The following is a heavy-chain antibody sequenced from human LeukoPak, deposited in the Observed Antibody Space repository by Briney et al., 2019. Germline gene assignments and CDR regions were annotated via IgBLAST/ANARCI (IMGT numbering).Heavy chain of an antibody. D-gene: IGHD6-13*01. J-gene: IGHJ4*02. Sequence: GGSLRLSCVASGFIFRNYAMHWVRQAPGKGLDRVAVGSHDGRNKIYGDSVKGRFTISRDNSKNTVYLQMDNLRPEDTAVYYCAKDRDSSTWSFFDFWGQGTLVTVSS. V-gene: IGHV3-30*04. CDR2: GSHDGRNK. CDR1: GFIFRNYA. CDR3: AKDRDSSTWSFFDF.